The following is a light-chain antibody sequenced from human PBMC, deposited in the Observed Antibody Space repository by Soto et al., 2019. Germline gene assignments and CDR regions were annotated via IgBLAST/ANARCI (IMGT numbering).Light chain of an antibody. V-gene: IGKV3-20*01. CDR1: QSCSSGY. CDR2: GAS. J-gene: IGKJ1*01. Sequence: EMVLTQSPGTLSLSPWEIATLSCRASQSCSSGYLACYQQKPGQAPRLLIYGASSRATGIPDRFSGSGSGTDFTLAISRMEPEDFAVYYCQEYGIAPGTFGKGTKFDIQ. CDR3: QEYGIAPGT.